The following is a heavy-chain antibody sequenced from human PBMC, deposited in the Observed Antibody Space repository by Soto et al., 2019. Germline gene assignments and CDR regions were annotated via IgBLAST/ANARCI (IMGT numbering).Heavy chain of an antibody. CDR1: GFTVSNNY. V-gene: IGHV3-53*01. CDR2: IYSGGYT. Sequence: EVQLVESGGGLIQPGGSLRLSCAVSGFTVSNNYMSWVRQAPGKGLEGVSVIYSGGYTAYGDSVKGRFTISRDNSKNTLYLKRKTLKTPDPACYLWATHPGGGGYWGQGTLVTVSS. J-gene: IGHJ4*02. D-gene: IGHD3-10*01. CDR3: ATHPGGGGY.